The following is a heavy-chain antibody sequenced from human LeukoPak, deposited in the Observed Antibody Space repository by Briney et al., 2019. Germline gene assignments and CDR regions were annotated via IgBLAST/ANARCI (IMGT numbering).Heavy chain of an antibody. D-gene: IGHD4-11*01. J-gene: IGHJ5*02. V-gene: IGHV4-30-4*01. CDR2: IYYSGST. CDR1: GGSISSGDYY. CDR3: ARALGLQITNEEWFDP. Sequence: SQTLSLTCTVSGGSISSGDYYWGWIRQPPGKGLEWIGYIYYSGSTNYNPSLKSRVTISVDTSKNQFSLKLSSVTAADTAVYYCARALGLQITNEEWFDPWGQGTLVTVSS.